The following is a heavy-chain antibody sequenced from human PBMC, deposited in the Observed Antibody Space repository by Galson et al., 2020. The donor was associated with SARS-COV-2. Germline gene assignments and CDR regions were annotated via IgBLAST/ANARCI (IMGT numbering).Heavy chain of an antibody. V-gene: IGHV3-48*03. CDR3: ARDRGGTIFGGVIIPGFVGV. CDR1: GFTFSSYE. Sequence: GESLKISCAASGFTFSSYEMNWVRQAPGKGLEWVSYISSSGSTIYYADSVKGRFTISSDNAKNSLYLQMNSLRAEDTAVYYCARDRGGTIFGGVIIPGFVGVWGKRAPVTV. CDR2: ISSSGSTI. D-gene: IGHD3-3*01. J-gene: IGHJ6*03.